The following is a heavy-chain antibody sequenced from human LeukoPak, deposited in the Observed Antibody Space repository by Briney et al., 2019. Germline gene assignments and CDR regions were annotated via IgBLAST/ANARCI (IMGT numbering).Heavy chain of an antibody. CDR2: ISSSSSTI. CDR1: GFTFSSYS. CDR3: ARDPHGDYSHY. D-gene: IGHD4-17*01. V-gene: IGHV3-48*01. J-gene: IGHJ4*02. Sequence: GGSLRLSCAASGFTFSSYSINWVRQAPGKGLEGVSYISSSSSTIYYADSVKGRFTISRDNAKNSLYLQMNSLRAEDTAVYYCARDPHGDYSHYWGQGTLVTVSS.